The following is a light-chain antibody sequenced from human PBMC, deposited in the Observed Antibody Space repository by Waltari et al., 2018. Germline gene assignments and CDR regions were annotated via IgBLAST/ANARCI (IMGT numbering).Light chain of an antibody. J-gene: IGLJ1*01. Sequence: QSALTKPASVSGSPGQSITISCTGTSRNVGTYKLVSWYQQHPGKAPKLLIYEDSKRPSGVSIRFSGSKSGNTASLTISGLQAEDEADYYCCSYATGGTYVFGTGTKVTVV. CDR2: EDS. CDR1: SRNVGTYKL. V-gene: IGLV2-23*01. CDR3: CSYATGGTYV.